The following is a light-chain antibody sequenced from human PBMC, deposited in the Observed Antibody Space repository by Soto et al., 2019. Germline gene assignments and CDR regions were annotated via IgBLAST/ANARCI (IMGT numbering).Light chain of an antibody. CDR1: QSISNY. CDR3: QQSYSSPST. CDR2: ATS. V-gene: IGKV1-39*01. Sequence: DIQMTQSPSSLSASAGDRVTITCRASQSISNYLNWYQQNPGKAPKLLIYATSSLQSGVPSRFSGSGSGTDFTLTISSLQPEDFATYYCQQSYSSPSTFGQGTKLEIK. J-gene: IGKJ2*01.